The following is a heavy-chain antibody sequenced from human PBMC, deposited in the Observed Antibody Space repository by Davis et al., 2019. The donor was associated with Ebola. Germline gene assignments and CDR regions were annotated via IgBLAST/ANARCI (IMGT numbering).Heavy chain of an antibody. CDR2: IKEDGSEK. Sequence: GESLKISCAASGLSIHMYWMTWVRQAPGKGLEWVANIKEDGSEKYYVDSVRGRFTISRDNAKNSLYLQMNSLRAEDTAVYYCARETFYYYDSSGYLHAFDIWGQGTMVTVSS. J-gene: IGHJ3*02. V-gene: IGHV3-7*01. D-gene: IGHD3-22*01. CDR3: ARETFYYYDSSGYLHAFDI. CDR1: GLSIHMYW.